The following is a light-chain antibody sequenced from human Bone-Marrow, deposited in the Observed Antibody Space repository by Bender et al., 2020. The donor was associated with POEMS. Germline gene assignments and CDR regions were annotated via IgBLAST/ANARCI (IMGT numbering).Light chain of an antibody. Sequence: QSALTQPASLSGSLGQSITISCTATGSDILVSWYQQHPGKDPKLLIFEGSQRPSEVSDRFSASKAGNTASLTISGLQAEDEADYYCSSYTRATTGIIFGGGTKLTVL. CDR3: SSYTRATTGII. V-gene: IGLV2-14*02. CDR2: EGS. J-gene: IGLJ2*01. CDR1: GSDIL.